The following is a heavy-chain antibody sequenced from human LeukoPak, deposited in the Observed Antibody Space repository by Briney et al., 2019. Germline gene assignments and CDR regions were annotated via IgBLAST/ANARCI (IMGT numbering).Heavy chain of an antibody. CDR3: AKTLRYFDWLFYYYGMDV. Sequence: PGGSLRLSCAASGFTFSSYGMHWVRQAPGKGLEWVAVISYDGSNKYYADSVEGRFTISRDNSKNTLYLQMNSLRAGDTAVYYCAKTLRYFDWLFYYYGMDVWGQGTTVTVSS. V-gene: IGHV3-30*18. CDR2: ISYDGSNK. J-gene: IGHJ6*02. CDR1: GFTFSSYG. D-gene: IGHD3-9*01.